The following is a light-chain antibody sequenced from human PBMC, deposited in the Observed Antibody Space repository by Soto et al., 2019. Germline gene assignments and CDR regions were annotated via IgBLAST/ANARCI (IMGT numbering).Light chain of an antibody. Sequence: DIQMTQSPSAMSASVGDRVTITCRASQDISRYLVWFQQKPGKAPKRLIYSASSLQSGVPSRFSGSGFGTEFTITISNLQPEDFATYYCLHHSDFPPYTFGQGTKLEIK. CDR2: SAS. V-gene: IGKV1-17*03. CDR3: LHHSDFPPYT. J-gene: IGKJ2*01. CDR1: QDISRY.